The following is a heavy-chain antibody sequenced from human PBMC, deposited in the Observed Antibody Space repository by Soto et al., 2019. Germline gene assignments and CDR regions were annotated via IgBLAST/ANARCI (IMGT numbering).Heavy chain of an antibody. CDR2: GYIHHSGSS. D-gene: IGHD3-10*01. J-gene: IGHJ3*02. Sequence: SETLSLTCAVSGGSISSGGAGSGSHQGRAWSGSGIGYIHHSGSSRHNPSLRSGVTISVDTSKNQFSLKLSSVTAADTAVYYCAKGGSGSYSNAFDIWGQGTMVTVSS. CDR1: GGSISSGG. CDR3: AKGGSGSYSNAFDI. V-gene: IGHV4-30-2*03.